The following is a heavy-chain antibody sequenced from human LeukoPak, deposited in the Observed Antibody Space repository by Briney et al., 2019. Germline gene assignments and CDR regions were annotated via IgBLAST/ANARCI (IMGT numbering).Heavy chain of an antibody. CDR1: GGSFCGYY. J-gene: IGHJ5*02. CDR3: ARVGVTMIVVDYPRGYNWFDP. Sequence: PSETLSLTCAVYGGSFCGYYWSWIRQPPGKGLEWIGEINHSGSTNYNPSLKSRVTISVDTSKNQFSLKLSSVTAADTAVYYCARVGVTMIVVDYPRGYNWFDPWGQGTLVTVSS. V-gene: IGHV4-34*01. D-gene: IGHD3-22*01. CDR2: INHSGST.